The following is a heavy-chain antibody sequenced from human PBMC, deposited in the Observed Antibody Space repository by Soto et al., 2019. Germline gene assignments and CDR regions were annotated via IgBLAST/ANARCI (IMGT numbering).Heavy chain of an antibody. D-gene: IGHD2-2*03. CDR2: ISYDGSNK. Sequence: GALRLSCAAAGFTFSSYGMHWVRQAPGKGLEWVAVISYDGSNKYYVDSVKGRFTISRDNSKNTLYLQMNSLRAEDTAVYYCAKDRSGYCSSSSCFYGMDVWGQGTTVTVSS. CDR3: AKDRSGYCSSSSCFYGMDV. V-gene: IGHV3-30*18. J-gene: IGHJ6*02. CDR1: GFTFSSYG.